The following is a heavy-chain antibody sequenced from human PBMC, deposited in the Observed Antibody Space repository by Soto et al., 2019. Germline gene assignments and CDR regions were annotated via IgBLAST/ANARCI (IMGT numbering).Heavy chain of an antibody. CDR1: GGSFSTDY. J-gene: IGHJ4*02. CDR3: ARVLAARASRDFDY. Sequence: QVQLQQWGAGLLKPSETLSLTCAVYGGSFSTDYXXXIXQPPGKGLEWIGEINPSGGTNYNPSLKSRVTISVATSKNQFSLKLSSVTAADTAVYYCARVLAARASRDFDYWGQGTLVTVSS. V-gene: IGHV4-34*01. CDR2: INPSGGT. D-gene: IGHD6-6*01.